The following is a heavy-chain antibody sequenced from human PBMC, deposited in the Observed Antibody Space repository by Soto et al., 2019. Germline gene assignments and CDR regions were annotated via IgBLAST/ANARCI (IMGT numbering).Heavy chain of an antibody. CDR3: ARTSGYSSTDNWFDP. V-gene: IGHV1-18*01. CDR1: GYTFTSYG. J-gene: IGHJ5*02. D-gene: IGHD6-13*01. CDR2: ISAYNGNT. Sequence: ASVKVSCKASGYTFTSYGISWVRQSPGQGLEWMGWISAYNGNTNNAQEFQGRVAVTTDTSTGTAYMELMNLRSDDTAVYYCARTSGYSSTDNWFDPWGQGTLVTVSS.